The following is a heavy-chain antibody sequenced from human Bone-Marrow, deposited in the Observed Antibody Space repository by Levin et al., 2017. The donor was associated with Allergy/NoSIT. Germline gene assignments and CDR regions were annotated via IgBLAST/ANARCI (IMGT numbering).Heavy chain of an antibody. V-gene: IGHV3-9*01. CDR3: AKEIAARRGNWFDP. CDR1: GFTFDDYA. D-gene: IGHD6-6*01. J-gene: IGHJ5*02. Sequence: SLKISCAASGFTFDDYAMHWVRQAPGKGLEWVSGISWNSGSIGYADSVKGRFTISRDNAKNSLYLQMNSLRAEDTALYYSAKEIAARRGNWFDPWGQGTLVTVSS. CDR2: ISWNSGSI.